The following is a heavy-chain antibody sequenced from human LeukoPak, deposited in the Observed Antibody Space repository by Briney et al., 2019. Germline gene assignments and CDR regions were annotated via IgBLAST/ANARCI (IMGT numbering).Heavy chain of an antibody. CDR2: ISSSRTDI. V-gene: IGHV3-21*06. J-gene: IGHJ4*02. Sequence: GGSLRLSCAASDFTFSAYTMNWIRLAPGKGLEWVSSISSSRTDIYYADSVKGRFTISRDNAKNSLYLQMNSLRAEDTALYFCARDSDYGDYFDHWGQGTLVTVSS. D-gene: IGHD4-17*01. CDR3: ARDSDYGDYFDH. CDR1: DFTFSAYT.